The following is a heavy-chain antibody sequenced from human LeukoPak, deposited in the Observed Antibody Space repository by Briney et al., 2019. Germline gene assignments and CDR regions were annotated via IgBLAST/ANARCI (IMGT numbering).Heavy chain of an antibody. Sequence: SETLSLTCTVSGGSISSYYWSWIRQPPGKGLEWIGYIYYSGCTNYNPSLKSRVTISVDTSKNQFSLKLSSVTAADTAVYYCARHAVNGDYIDYWGQGTLVTVSS. CDR2: IYYSGCT. V-gene: IGHV4-59*08. CDR1: GGSISSYY. J-gene: IGHJ4*02. CDR3: ARHAVNGDYIDY. D-gene: IGHD4-17*01.